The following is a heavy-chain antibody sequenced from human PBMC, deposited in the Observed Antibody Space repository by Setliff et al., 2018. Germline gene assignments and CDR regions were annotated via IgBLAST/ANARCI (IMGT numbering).Heavy chain of an antibody. CDR2: ISSSGSLI. V-gene: IGHV3-11*04. Sequence: LRLSCATSGFTFSDYYMSWIRQTPGKGLEWVAYISSSGSLIYYPDSVKGRFTVSRDNSKDTLYLQMNSLRVEDSAIYYCVCFSWRGCSGDTCYSGDDSFDMWGQGTVVTVSS. D-gene: IGHD2-15*01. J-gene: IGHJ3*02. CDR3: VCFSWRGCSGDTCYSGDDSFDM. CDR1: GFTFSDYY.